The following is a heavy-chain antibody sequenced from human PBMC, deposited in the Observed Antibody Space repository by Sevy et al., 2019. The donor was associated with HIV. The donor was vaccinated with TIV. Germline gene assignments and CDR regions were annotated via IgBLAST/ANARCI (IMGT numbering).Heavy chain of an antibody. CDR1: ESAFSGYY. V-gene: IGHV1-2*06. CDR2: INLIYGAK. J-gene: IGHJ4*02. CDR3: AAQYQSGWFDYFDY. Sequence: ASVKVSCKASESAFSGYYIFWVRQAPGQALEWMGRINLIYGAKKYSQTFQDRMTMTWDASLKTAYLEFTRLKSDDTAVYYCAAQYQSGWFDYFDYCGQGTQVTVSS. D-gene: IGHD6-19*01.